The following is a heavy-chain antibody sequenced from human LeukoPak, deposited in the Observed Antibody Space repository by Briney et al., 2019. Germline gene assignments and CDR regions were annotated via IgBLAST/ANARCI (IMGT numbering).Heavy chain of an antibody. J-gene: IGHJ6*02. CDR3: ARSMAVAGALTRYGMDV. CDR1: GXTFSSYG. V-gene: IGHV3-33*01. Sequence: GGSLRLSCAASGXTFSSYGMHWVRQAPGKGLEWVAVLWYDGTNEYYADSVKGRFTISRDNSKNTLYLQMNSLRAEDTAVYYCARSMAVAGALTRYGMDVWGQGTTVTVSS. D-gene: IGHD6-19*01. CDR2: LWYDGTNE.